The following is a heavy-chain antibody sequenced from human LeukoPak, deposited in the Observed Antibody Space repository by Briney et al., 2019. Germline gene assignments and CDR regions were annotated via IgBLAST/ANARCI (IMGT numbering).Heavy chain of an antibody. J-gene: IGHJ3*02. Sequence: GGSLRLSCAASGFTFSSYGMHWVRQAPGKGLEWVAVIWYDGSNKYYADSVKGRFTISRDNSKNTLYLQMNSLRAEDTAVYYCARDRYGGNSWFGAFDIWGQGTMVTVSS. CDR3: ARDRYGGNSWFGAFDI. CDR2: IWYDGSNK. V-gene: IGHV3-33*01. CDR1: GFTFSSYG. D-gene: IGHD4-23*01.